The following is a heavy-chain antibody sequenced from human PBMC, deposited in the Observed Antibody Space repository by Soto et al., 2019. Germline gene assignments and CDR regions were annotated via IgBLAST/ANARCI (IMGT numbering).Heavy chain of an antibody. CDR2: ISTYKGNT. CDR1: GYTFTDYG. V-gene: IGHV1-18*01. Sequence: QVQLVQSGPEVKKPGASVKVSCKTSGYTFTDYGISWVRQAPGQGLEWMGWISTYKGNTNYAQKFQGRVTMTTDTSTSTAYMELRSLRSDDTAVYYGATRSPAFDYWGQGTLVTVSS. J-gene: IGHJ4*02. CDR3: ATRSPAFDY.